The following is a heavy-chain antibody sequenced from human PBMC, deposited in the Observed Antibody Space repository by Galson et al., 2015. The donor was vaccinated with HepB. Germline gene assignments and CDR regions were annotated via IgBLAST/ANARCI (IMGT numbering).Heavy chain of an antibody. Sequence: QSGAEVKKPGESLKIPCKGSGYCFTSYWIGWVRQMPGKGLEWMGIIYPGDSDTRYSPSFQGQVTISADKSISTAYLQWSSLKASDTAMYYCARAREAKGSYRLAFDIWGQGTMVTVSS. D-gene: IGHD3-16*02. CDR1: GYCFTSYW. CDR2: IYPGDSDT. CDR3: ARAREAKGSYRLAFDI. V-gene: IGHV5-51*01. J-gene: IGHJ3*02.